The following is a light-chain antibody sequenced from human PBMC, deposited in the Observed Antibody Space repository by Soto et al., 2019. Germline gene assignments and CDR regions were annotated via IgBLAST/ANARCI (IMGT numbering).Light chain of an antibody. J-gene: IGKJ2*01. CDR1: QDISNY. V-gene: IGKV1-33*01. CDR2: DAS. Sequence: DIPMTQSPSSLSASVGDRVTITCQASQDISNYLNWYQQKPGKAPKLLIYDASNLETGVPSRFSGSGSGTDFTLTITRLEPEDFAVYYCQHYGSSPLYTFGQGTKLEIK. CDR3: QHYGSSPLYT.